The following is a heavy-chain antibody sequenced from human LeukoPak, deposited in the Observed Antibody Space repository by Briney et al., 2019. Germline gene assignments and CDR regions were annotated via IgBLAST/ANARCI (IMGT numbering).Heavy chain of an antibody. CDR3: ARVPYSSSWPDY. Sequence: GGSLRLSCAASGFTFSSYAMHWVCQAPGKGLEWVAVISYDGSNKYYADSVKGRFTISRDNSKNTLYLQMNSLRAEDTAVYYCARVPYSSSWPDYWGQGTLVTVSS. CDR2: ISYDGSNK. CDR1: GFTFSSYA. J-gene: IGHJ4*02. V-gene: IGHV3-30-3*01. D-gene: IGHD6-13*01.